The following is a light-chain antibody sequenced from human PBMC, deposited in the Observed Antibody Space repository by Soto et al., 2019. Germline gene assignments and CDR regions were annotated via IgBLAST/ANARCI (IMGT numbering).Light chain of an antibody. V-gene: IGKV1-5*03. J-gene: IGKJ1*01. CDR3: QQYNGNSET. CDR1: QSIGDW. Sequence: DIQMTQSPSTLSASVGDRVTITCRASQSIGDWLAWHQQRPGKAPKFLIYKASSLQSGVPSRFSGSGSGAEFTLTISRLQPDDFATYYCQQYNGNSETFGQGTKVEIK. CDR2: KAS.